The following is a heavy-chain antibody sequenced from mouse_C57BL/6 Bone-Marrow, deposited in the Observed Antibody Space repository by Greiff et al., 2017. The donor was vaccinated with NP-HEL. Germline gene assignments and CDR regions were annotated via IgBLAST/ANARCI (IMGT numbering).Heavy chain of an antibody. D-gene: IGHD4-1*01. J-gene: IGHJ2*01. CDR3: TTWDLDY. Sequence: VQLQQSGAELVRPGASVKLSCTASGFNIKDDYMHWVKQRPEQGLEWIGWIDPENGDTEYASKFQGKATITADTSSNTACLQLSSLTSEDTAVYYCTTWDLDYWGQGTTLTVSS. V-gene: IGHV14-4*01. CDR2: IDPENGDT. CDR1: GFNIKDDY.